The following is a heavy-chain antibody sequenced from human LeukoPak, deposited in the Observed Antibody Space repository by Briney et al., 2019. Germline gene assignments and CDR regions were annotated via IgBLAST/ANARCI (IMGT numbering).Heavy chain of an antibody. Sequence: ASVKVSCKVSGYTLTELSTHWVRQAPGKGLEWMGGFDPEDGETIYAQKFQGRVTMTEDTSTDTAYMELSSLRSEDTAVYYCATDPPLRFLEWLLLNYWGQGTLVTVSS. J-gene: IGHJ4*02. CDR3: ATDPPLRFLEWLLLNY. CDR2: FDPEDGET. CDR1: GYTLTELS. V-gene: IGHV1-24*01. D-gene: IGHD3-3*01.